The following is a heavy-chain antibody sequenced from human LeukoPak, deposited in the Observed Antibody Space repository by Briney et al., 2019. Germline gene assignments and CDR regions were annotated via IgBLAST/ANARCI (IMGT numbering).Heavy chain of an antibody. J-gene: IGHJ5*02. CDR3: ARDRLRFLEWSARNNWFDP. CDR2: INPNSGGT. Sequence: ASVKVSCKASGYTFTGYYMHWVRQAPGQGLEWMGRINPNSGGTNYAQKFQGRVTMTRDASISTAFMELSRLRSDDTAVYYCARDRLRFLEWSARNNWFDPWGQGTLVTVSS. CDR1: GYTFTGYY. D-gene: IGHD3-3*01. V-gene: IGHV1-2*06.